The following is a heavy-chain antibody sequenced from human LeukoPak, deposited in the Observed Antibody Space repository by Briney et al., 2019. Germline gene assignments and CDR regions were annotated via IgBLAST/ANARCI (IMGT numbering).Heavy chain of an antibody. D-gene: IGHD1-26*01. CDR2: ISSSSSYT. Sequence: PGGSLRLSCAASGFAFSNYAMSWVRQAPGKGLEWVSYISSSSSYTNYADSVKGRFTISRDNAKNSLYLQMNSLRAEDTAVYYCARSGSGSYYDYWGQGTLVTVSS. V-gene: IGHV3-11*03. CDR1: GFAFSNYA. CDR3: ARSGSGSYYDY. J-gene: IGHJ4*02.